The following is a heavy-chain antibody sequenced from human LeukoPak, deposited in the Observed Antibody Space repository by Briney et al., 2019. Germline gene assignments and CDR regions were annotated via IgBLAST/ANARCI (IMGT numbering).Heavy chain of an antibody. V-gene: IGHV4-59*08. D-gene: IGHD2/OR15-2a*01. Sequence: PSETLSLTCTVSGGSISYYYWSWIRQPPGKGLEWIGYVYYSGSTSYNPSLKSRVTISLDTSKHQFSLKLNSVTAADTAVYYCARLMNIAAADYWGQGTLVTVSS. CDR1: GGSISYYY. CDR2: VYYSGST. J-gene: IGHJ4*02. CDR3: ARLMNIAAADY.